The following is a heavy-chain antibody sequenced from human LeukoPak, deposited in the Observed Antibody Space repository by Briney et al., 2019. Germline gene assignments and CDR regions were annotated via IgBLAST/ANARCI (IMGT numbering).Heavy chain of an antibody. D-gene: IGHD3-10*01. CDR1: GFSFSTYW. Sequence: GGSLTLSCETSGFSFSTYWMSWVRQPPGKGLEWVANIRQDGSEKYYVDSVKGRFTISRDIAKQSVFLQMNSLRAEDTAVYYCARLSAMVRGPEDIFYFEFWGLGTLVTVSA. V-gene: IGHV3-7*01. CDR3: ARLSAMVRGPEDIFYFEF. CDR2: IRQDGSEK. J-gene: IGHJ4*02.